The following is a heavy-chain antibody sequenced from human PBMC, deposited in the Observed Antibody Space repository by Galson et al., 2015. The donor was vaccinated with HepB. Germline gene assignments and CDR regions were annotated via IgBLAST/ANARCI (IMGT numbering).Heavy chain of an antibody. CDR2: IKPSRGST. V-gene: IGHV1-46*01. J-gene: IGHJ4*02. D-gene: IGHD3-22*01. CDR3: ARDQGYYYDTSTYTHFDY. Sequence: SVKVSCKASGYTFINYYIHWVRQAPGQGLEWMGIIKPSRGSTAYAQKFQGRVTMTRDRSTNTVYMDLSSLRSEDTAVYYCARDQGYYYDTSTYTHFDYWGQGTVVTVSS. CDR1: GYTFINYY.